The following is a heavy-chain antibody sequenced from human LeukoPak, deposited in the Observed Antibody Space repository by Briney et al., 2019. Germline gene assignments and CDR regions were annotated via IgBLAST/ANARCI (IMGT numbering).Heavy chain of an antibody. CDR1: GYTFTDYF. Sequence: VASVKVSCKASGYTFTDYFIHWIRQAPGQGLEWMAWINPNSGATSYAQKFQGRVTMTRDTSINTGNMELTGLRFDDTAVYYCARELSAVGRWGAFDMWGQGTMVTVSS. V-gene: IGHV1-2*02. CDR2: INPNSGAT. CDR3: ARELSAVGRWGAFDM. J-gene: IGHJ3*02. D-gene: IGHD6-13*01.